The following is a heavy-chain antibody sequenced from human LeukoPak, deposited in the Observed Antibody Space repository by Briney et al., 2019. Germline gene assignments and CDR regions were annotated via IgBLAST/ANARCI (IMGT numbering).Heavy chain of an antibody. J-gene: IGHJ4*02. CDR3: ARDFPILSRGLFDC. CDR2: IKYDGSEK. Sequence: PGGSLRLSCVASGFNISPFWMSWVRQAPGKGPEWVANIKYDGSEKYYVDSVKGRFTISRDNAKNSLYLQMNSLGGEDTAVYYCARDFPILSRGLFDCWGQGTLVTVSS. CDR1: GFNISPFW. D-gene: IGHD3-10*01. V-gene: IGHV3-7*01.